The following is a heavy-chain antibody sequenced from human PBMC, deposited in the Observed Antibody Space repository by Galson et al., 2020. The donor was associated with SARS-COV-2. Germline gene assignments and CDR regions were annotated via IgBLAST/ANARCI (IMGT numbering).Heavy chain of an antibody. CDR2: IYYSGST. CDR1: GGSISSSSYY. J-gene: IGHJ6*02. CDR3: ASEYDYVWGSYRYPYYYYGMDV. Sequence: LETLSLTCTVSGGSISSSSYYWGWIRQPPGKGLEWIGSIYYSGSTYYNPSLKSRVTISVDTSKNQFSLKLSSVTAADTAVYYCASEYDYVWGSYRYPYYYYGMDVWGQGTTVTVSS. D-gene: IGHD3-16*02. V-gene: IGHV4-39*01.